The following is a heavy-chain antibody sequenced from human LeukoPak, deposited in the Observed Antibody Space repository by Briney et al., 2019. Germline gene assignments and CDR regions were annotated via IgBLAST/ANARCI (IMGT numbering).Heavy chain of an antibody. CDR2: INPNSGGT. J-gene: IGHJ5*02. D-gene: IGHD2-2*01. V-gene: IGHV1-2*02. CDR1: GYTFTGYY. CDR3: ARDLYCSSTSCYLNWFDP. Sequence: ASVKVSCKASGYTFTGYYMHWVRQAPRQGLEWMGWINPNSGGTNYAQKFQGRVTMTRDTSISAAYMELSRLRSDDTAVYYCARDLYCSSTSCYLNWFDPWGQGTLVTVSS.